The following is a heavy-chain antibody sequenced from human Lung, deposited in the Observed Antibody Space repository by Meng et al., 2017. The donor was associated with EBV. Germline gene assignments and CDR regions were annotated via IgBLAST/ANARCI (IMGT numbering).Heavy chain of an antibody. V-gene: IGHV7-4-1*02. CDR1: GYTFTRYP. J-gene: IGHJ4*02. CDR2: ISTNTGNP. Sequence: QVQLVQPGSELKKPGASVQVSCKASGYTFTRYPMNWVRQAPGQGLEWMGWISTNTGNPTYAQGFTGRFVFSVDTSVSTAYLQISSLKAEDTAVYYCGTLKYTSGFYGPAYWGQGALVTVSS. D-gene: IGHD6-19*01. CDR3: GTLKYTSGFYGPAY.